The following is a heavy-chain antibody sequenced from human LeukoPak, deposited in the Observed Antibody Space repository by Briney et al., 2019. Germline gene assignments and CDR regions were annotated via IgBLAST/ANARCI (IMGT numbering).Heavy chain of an antibody. CDR3: ARAGGGNAHFDY. D-gene: IGHD2-15*01. V-gene: IGHV3-74*01. CDR2: INSDGTST. J-gene: IGHJ4*02. Sequence: GGSLRLSCAASGCTYSSSRLYGVGQAPGRGLAGVSRINSDGTSTSYADSAKGRFTISRDNAKNTLYLQMNTLRAEDTAVYYCARAGGGNAHFDYWGQGTLVTVSS. CDR1: GCTYSSSR.